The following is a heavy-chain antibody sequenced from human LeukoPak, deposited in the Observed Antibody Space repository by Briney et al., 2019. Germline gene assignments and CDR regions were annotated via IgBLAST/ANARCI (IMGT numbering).Heavy chain of an antibody. Sequence: GGSLRLSCAASGFTFTGHTMTWLRQAPGKGLEWVSNIGGRDDRTYYADSVKGRFTISRDNSKNILYLQMNSLRAEDTAVYYCAKDHNPFYDFWSGYKWGQGTLVTVSS. CDR3: AKDHNPFYDFWSGYK. D-gene: IGHD3-3*01. CDR1: GFTFTGHT. V-gene: IGHV3-23*01. J-gene: IGHJ4*02. CDR2: IGGRDDRT.